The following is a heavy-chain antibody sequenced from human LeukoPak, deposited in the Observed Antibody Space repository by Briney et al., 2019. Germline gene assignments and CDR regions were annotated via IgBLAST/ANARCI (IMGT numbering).Heavy chain of an antibody. CDR2: IIPIFGTA. Sequence: SVKVSCKASGGTFSSYAISWVRQAPGQGLEWMGGIIPIFGTANYAQKFQGRVTITADESTSTAYMELSSLRSEDTAVYYRASSGVLMVYAHFDYWGQGTLVTVSS. J-gene: IGHJ4*02. D-gene: IGHD2-8*01. V-gene: IGHV1-69*13. CDR1: GGTFSSYA. CDR3: ASSGVLMVYAHFDY.